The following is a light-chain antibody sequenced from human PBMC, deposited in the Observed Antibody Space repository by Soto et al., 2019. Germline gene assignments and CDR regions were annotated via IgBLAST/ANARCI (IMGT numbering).Light chain of an antibody. CDR3: GSWDSSLSAYV. V-gene: IGLV2-23*01. Sequence: QSALTQPASVSGSPGQSISVSCTGTSSDVGKYKFVSWYQQHPGTAPKLLIYEGTKRPSGVSNRFSGSKSGNTASLTISGLQAEDEADYYCGSWDSSLSAYVFGTGTKLTVL. CDR2: EGT. CDR1: SSDVGKYKF. J-gene: IGLJ1*01.